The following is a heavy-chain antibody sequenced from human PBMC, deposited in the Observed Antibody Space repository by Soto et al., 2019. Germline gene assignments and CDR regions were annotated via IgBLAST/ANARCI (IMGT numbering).Heavy chain of an antibody. Sequence: SVKVSCKAAGGTFSSYAISWVRQAPGQGLEWMGGIIPIFGTANYAQKFQGRVTITADESTSTAYMELSSLSSEDTAVYSCARGGIFDRRRWFDPWGQGPLVTVSS. CDR1: GGTFSSYA. D-gene: IGHD3-3*01. J-gene: IGHJ5*02. CDR3: ARGGIFDRRRWFDP. V-gene: IGHV1-69*13. CDR2: IIPIFGTA.